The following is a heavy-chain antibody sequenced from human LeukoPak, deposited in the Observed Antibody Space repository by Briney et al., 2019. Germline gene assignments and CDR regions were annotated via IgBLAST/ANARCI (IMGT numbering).Heavy chain of an antibody. CDR2: ISGSGGST. D-gene: IGHD2-2*01. Sequence: PGGSLRLSCAASGFTFSSYAMSWVRQAPGKGLEWVSAISGSGGSTYYADSVKGRFTISRDNAKNSLYLQMNSLRAEDTAVYYCARDLVGPPGRNAFDIWGQGTMVTVSS. CDR3: ARDLVGPPGRNAFDI. CDR1: GFTFSSYA. J-gene: IGHJ3*02. V-gene: IGHV3-23*01.